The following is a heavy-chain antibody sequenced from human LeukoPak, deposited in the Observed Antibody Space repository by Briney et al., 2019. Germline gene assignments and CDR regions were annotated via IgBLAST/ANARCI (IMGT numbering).Heavy chain of an antibody. V-gene: IGHV1-69*06. Sequence: SVKVSCKASGGTFSSYAISWVRQAPGQGLEWMGGIIPIFGTANYAQKFQGRVTLTEDTSTDTAYMELSSLRSEDTAVYYCATYDSSGYLDYWGQGTLVTVSS. CDR3: ATYDSSGYLDY. D-gene: IGHD3-22*01. CDR2: IIPIFGTA. J-gene: IGHJ4*02. CDR1: GGTFSSYA.